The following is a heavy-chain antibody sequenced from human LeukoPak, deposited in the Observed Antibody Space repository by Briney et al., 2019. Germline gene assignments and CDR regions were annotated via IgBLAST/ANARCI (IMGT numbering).Heavy chain of an antibody. CDR1: GGSIGSRNW. D-gene: IGHD3-10*01. Sequence: SETLSLTCAVSGGSIGSRNWWSWVRQPPGKGLQWIGEIYQSGSSIYNPSLRSRVTMSVDKSKDQLSLKLSSVTAADTAVYYCARDIPMVRGVLYYYGMDVWGQGTTVTVSS. V-gene: IGHV4-4*02. CDR3: ARDIPMVRGVLYYYGMDV. J-gene: IGHJ6*02. CDR2: IYQSGSS.